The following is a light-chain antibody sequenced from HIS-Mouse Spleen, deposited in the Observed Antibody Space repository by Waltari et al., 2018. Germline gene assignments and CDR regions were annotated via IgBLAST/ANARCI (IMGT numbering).Light chain of an antibody. J-gene: IGKJ1*01. CDR1: QGIRSY. V-gene: IGKV1-9*01. CDR3: QQLNSYPPT. CDR2: AAS. Sequence: DIQLTHSQSFLSASVGARVTITCRASQGIRSYLDWYQQKPGKAPKLLIYAASTLQSGVPSRFSGSGSGTEFTLTISSLQPEDFATYYCQQLNSYPPTFGQGTKVEIK.